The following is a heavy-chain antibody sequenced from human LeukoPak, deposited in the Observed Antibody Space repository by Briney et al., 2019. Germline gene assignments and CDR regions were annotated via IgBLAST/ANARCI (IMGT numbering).Heavy chain of an antibody. J-gene: IGHJ5*01. Sequence: SLTCXVSGGSIRSTKWWSWVRQPQGQGRELIGEISLTAHTNFIPSLNARVPMSLDESGNHLPLKLISVPPADTAIYYCSRESGAFCPFXYWGXG. CDR3: SRESGAFCPFXY. D-gene: IGHD1-26*01. V-gene: IGHV4-4*02. CDR1: GGSIRSTKW. CDR2: ISLTAHT.